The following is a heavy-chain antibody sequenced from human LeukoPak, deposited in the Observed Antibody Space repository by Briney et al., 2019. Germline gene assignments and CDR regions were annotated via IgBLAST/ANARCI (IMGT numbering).Heavy chain of an antibody. Sequence: ASVKVSCKVSGYTLTELSMHWVRQAPGKGLEWMGGFDPEDGETIYAQKFQGRVTMTEDTSTDTAYMELRSLRSDDTAVYYCARDYCSSTSCYNWFDPWGQGTLVTVSS. CDR3: ARDYCSSTSCYNWFDP. CDR1: GYTLTELS. CDR2: FDPEDGET. V-gene: IGHV1-24*01. D-gene: IGHD2-2*01. J-gene: IGHJ5*02.